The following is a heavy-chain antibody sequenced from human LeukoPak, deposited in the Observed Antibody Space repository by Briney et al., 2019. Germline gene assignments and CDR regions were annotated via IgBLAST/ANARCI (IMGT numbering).Heavy chain of an antibody. D-gene: IGHD3-16*02. Sequence: PGGSLRLSCVASGFTFSSYAMSWVRQAPGKGLEWVSAISGSGGSTYYADSVKGRFTISRDNSKNTLYLQMNSLRAEDTAVYYCAKDYYVWGSYRYPGPPNWFDPWGQGTLVTVSS. CDR2: ISGSGGST. CDR1: GFTFSSYA. V-gene: IGHV3-23*01. J-gene: IGHJ5*02. CDR3: AKDYYVWGSYRYPGPPNWFDP.